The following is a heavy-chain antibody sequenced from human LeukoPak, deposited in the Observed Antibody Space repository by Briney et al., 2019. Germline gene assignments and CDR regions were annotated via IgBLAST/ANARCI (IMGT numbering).Heavy chain of an antibody. CDR2: ISGSGGST. CDR3: ATNTVKAYFDY. J-gene: IGHJ4*02. D-gene: IGHD4-17*01. CDR1: GGSFSGYY. V-gene: IGHV3-23*01. Sequence: ETLSLTCAVYGGSFSGYYWSWVRQAPGKGLEWVSAISGSGGSTYYADSVKGRFTISRDNSKNTLYLQMNSLRAEDTAVYYCATNTVKAYFDYWGQGTLVTVSS.